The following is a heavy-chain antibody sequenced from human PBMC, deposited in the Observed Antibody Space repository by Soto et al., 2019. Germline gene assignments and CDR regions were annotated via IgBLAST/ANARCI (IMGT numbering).Heavy chain of an antibody. CDR2: TYHSGTT. Sequence: QVQLQESGPGLVQPSRTLSLTCAVSGDSINNSHWWSWVRQTPGKGLEWMGGTYHSGTTNYNHSLKTRVTISIDKSKIQLSLKMNSVTAADTAVYYCAREVNSSPARGPNWFDPWGQGTLVTVSS. J-gene: IGHJ5*02. CDR3: AREVNSSPARGPNWFDP. V-gene: IGHV4-4*02. CDR1: GDSINNSHW. D-gene: IGHD6-13*01.